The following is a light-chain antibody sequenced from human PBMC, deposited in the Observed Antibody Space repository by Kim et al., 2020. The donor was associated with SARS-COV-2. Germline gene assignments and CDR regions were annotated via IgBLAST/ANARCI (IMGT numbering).Light chain of an antibody. CDR1: KSFSSY. CDR2: APS. J-gene: IGKJ1*01. Sequence: ASVGTRVTITDRASKSFSSYLNWYQQKPGKAPKLLIYAPSTLQSGVPSRFSGSESGTDFTLPISSLQPEDSATYYCQQSYTIPQTFGPGTKVDIK. V-gene: IGKV1-39*01. CDR3: QQSYTIPQT.